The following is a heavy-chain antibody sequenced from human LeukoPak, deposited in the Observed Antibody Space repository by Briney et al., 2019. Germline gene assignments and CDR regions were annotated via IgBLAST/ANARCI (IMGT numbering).Heavy chain of an antibody. V-gene: IGHV4-39*01. D-gene: IGHD3-22*01. CDR1: SRSISSSSYC. Sequence: PSETLSLTCTVSSRSISSSSYCWGWIRQPPGKGLEWIGRIYYSGSTYYNPSLKSRVTISVDTSKNQFSLKLSSVTAADTAVYYCARVTVYYYDSRGNGHDAFDIWGQGTMVTVSS. CDR2: IYYSGST. CDR3: ARVTVYYYDSRGNGHDAFDI. J-gene: IGHJ3*02.